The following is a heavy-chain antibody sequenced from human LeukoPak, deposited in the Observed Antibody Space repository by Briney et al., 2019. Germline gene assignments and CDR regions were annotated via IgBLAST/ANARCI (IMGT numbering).Heavy chain of an antibody. D-gene: IGHD5-18*01. J-gene: IGHJ6*03. Sequence: GGSLRLSCAASGFTFSDYYMSWIRQAPGKGLEWVSYISSSGSTIYYADSVKGRFTISRDNAKNSLYLQMNSLRAEDTAVYYCAREPQEDGDTAMGYYYYYMDVWGKGTTVTVSS. CDR3: AREPQEDGDTAMGYYYYYMDV. CDR2: ISSSGSTI. CDR1: GFTFSDYY. V-gene: IGHV3-11*04.